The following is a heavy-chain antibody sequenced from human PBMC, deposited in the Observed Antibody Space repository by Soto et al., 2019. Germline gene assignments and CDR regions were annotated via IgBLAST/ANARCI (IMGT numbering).Heavy chain of an antibody. CDR1: GGTFSSYT. Sequence: GASVKVSCKASGGTFSSYTISWVRQAPGQGLEWMGRIIPILGIANYAQKFQGRVTITADKSTSTAYMELSSLRSEDTAVYYCEREPTTTVYYYGMDVWGQGTTVTVSS. J-gene: IGHJ6*02. D-gene: IGHD4-4*01. CDR3: EREPTTTVYYYGMDV. V-gene: IGHV1-69*04. CDR2: IIPILGIA.